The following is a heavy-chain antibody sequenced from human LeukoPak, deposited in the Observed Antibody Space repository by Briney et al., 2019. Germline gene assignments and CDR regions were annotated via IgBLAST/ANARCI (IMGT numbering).Heavy chain of an antibody. V-gene: IGHV3-23*01. Sequence: GGSLRLSCAASGFTFSSYVMSWVRQAPGKGLEWVSTITDTGGSTSYADSVKGRFTISRDTSKNTLVLQMNSLRADDTAVYYCARGIPGSSSDAFDIWGQGTMVTVSS. CDR3: ARGIPGSSSDAFDI. CDR1: GFTFSSYV. CDR2: ITDTGGST. D-gene: IGHD6-6*01. J-gene: IGHJ3*02.